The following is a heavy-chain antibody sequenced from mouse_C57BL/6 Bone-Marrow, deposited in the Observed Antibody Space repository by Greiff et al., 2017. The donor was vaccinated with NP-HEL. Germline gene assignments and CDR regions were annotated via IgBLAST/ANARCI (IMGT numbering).Heavy chain of an antibody. V-gene: IGHV5-17*01. J-gene: IGHJ2*01. CDR2: ISSGSSTI. CDR1: GFTFSDYG. Sequence: EVHLVESGGGLVKPGGSLKLSCAASGFTFSDYGMHWVRQAPAKGLEWVAYISSGSSTIYYADTVKGRFTISRYNAKNTLFLQMTRLRSEDTAIYYWAMDFDYWGQGTTLTVSS. CDR3: AMDFDY.